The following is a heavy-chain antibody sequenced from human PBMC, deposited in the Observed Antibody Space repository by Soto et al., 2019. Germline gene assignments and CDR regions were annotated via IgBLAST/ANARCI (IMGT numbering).Heavy chain of an antibody. CDR2: IYPGDSDT. J-gene: IGHJ4*02. CDR1: GYSFTSYW. V-gene: IGHV5-51*01. D-gene: IGHD6-13*01. Sequence: VESLTISCKGSGYSFTSYWIVWVLQMPGKGLEWMGIIYPGDSDTRYSPSFQGQVTISADKSISTAYLQWSSLKASDTSMYYCARLRAAADGIGPWDYWGQGTMVTVSS. CDR3: ARLRAAADGIGPWDY.